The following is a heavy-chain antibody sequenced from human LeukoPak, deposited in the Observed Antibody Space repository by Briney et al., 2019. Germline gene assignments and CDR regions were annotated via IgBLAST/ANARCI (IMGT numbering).Heavy chain of an antibody. CDR2: IIPILGIA. V-gene: IGHV1-69*04. Sequence: ASVKVSCKASGGTFSSYAISWVRPAPGQGLGWMGRIIPILGIANYAQKFQGRVTITADKSTSTAYMELSSLRSEDTAVHYCARDSPSPTVLRFLEWHYGMDVWGQGTTVTVSS. CDR3: ARDSPSPTVLRFLEWHYGMDV. D-gene: IGHD3-3*01. CDR1: GGTFSSYA. J-gene: IGHJ6*02.